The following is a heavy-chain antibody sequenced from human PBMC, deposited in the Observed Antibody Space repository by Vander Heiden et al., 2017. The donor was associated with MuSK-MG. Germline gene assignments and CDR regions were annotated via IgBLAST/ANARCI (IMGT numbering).Heavy chain of an antibody. CDR1: GSTFSRYA. Sequence: MQVLESGGGLVQPGGSLRLSCTASGSTFSRYAMTWFRQAPGKGLEWVAGITGDGSRTFYAESVKGRFTISSDKSENSLHLQLNNVRDDDTAVYYCARVTVTTIGVADFWGQGILVTVSS. CDR2: ITGDGSRT. D-gene: IGHD3-3*01. V-gene: IGHV3-23*01. J-gene: IGHJ4*02. CDR3: ARVTVTTIGVADF.